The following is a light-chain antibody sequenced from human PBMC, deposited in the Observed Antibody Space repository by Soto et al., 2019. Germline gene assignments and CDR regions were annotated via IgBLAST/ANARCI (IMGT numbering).Light chain of an antibody. CDR2: EVN. J-gene: IGLJ2*01. CDR1: TSDVGGYIY. Sequence: QSVLTQPPSASGSPGQSVTISCTGTTSDVGGYIYVSWYQHHPGKAPKLMIYEVNKRPSGVPDRFSGSRSGNTASLTVSGLQAEDEADYYCSSYAGSNNLVFGGGTKVTVL. CDR3: SSYAGSNNLV. V-gene: IGLV2-8*01.